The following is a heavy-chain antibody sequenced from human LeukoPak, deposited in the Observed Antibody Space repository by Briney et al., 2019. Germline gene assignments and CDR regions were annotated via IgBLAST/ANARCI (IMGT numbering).Heavy chain of an antibody. V-gene: IGHV7-4-1*02. J-gene: IGHJ6*03. CDR3: ARGIGIGTVLMVHGNMDV. Sequence: ASVKVSCKASGYTFTSYHINWVRQAPGQGLEWMGWINTDTGNPTYAQGFTGRFVFSLDTSVSTTYLQISSLKPEDTAVYYCARGIGIGTVLMVHGNMDVWGKGTTVTVSS. CDR2: INTDTGNP. D-gene: IGHD2-8*01. CDR1: GYTFTSYH.